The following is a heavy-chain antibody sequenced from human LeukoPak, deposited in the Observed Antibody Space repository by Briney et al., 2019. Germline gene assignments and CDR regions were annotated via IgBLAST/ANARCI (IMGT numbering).Heavy chain of an antibody. J-gene: IGHJ4*02. D-gene: IGHD6-13*01. CDR2: IYYSGST. CDR1: GGSIGSYY. CDR3: ARALLAAAGLNFDY. V-gene: IGHV4-59*01. Sequence: SETLSLTCTVSGGSIGSYYWSWIRQPPGKGLEWIGYIYYSGSTNYNPSLKSRVTISVDTSKNQFSLKLSSVTAADTAVYYCARALLAAAGLNFDYWGQGTLVTVSS.